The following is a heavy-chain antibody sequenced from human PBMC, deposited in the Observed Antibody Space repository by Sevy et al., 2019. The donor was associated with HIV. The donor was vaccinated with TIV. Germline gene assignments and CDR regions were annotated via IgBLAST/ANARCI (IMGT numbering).Heavy chain of an antibody. V-gene: IGHV1-2*02. J-gene: IGHJ6*02. D-gene: IGHD2-15*01. Sequence: ASVKVSCKASGYTFTGYYMHWVRQAPGQGLEWMGWINPTSGGTNYAQKFQGRVTMTRDTSITTAYMELSRLRSDDTAVYYCAREVRYCGGGSCHHYYGMDGWGQGTTVTVSS. CDR1: GYTFTGYY. CDR3: AREVRYCGGGSCHHYYGMDG. CDR2: INPTSGGT.